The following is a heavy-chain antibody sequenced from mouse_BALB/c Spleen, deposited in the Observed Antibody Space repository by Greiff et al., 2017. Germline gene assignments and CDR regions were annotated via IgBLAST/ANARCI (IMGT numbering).Heavy chain of an antibody. CDR3: ARVTTAYAMDY. CDR1: GFTFSSYG. CDR2: INSNGGST. D-gene: IGHD1-2*01. J-gene: IGHJ4*01. V-gene: IGHV5-6-3*01. Sequence: EVQRVESGGGLVQPGGSLKLSCAASGFTFSSYGMSWVRQTPDKRLELVATINSNGGSTYYPDSVKGRFTISRDNAKNTLYLQMSSLKSEDTAMYYCARVTTAYAMDYWGQGTSVTVSS.